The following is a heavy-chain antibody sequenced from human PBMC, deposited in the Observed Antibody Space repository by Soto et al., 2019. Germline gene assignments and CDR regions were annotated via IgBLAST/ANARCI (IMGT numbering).Heavy chain of an antibody. CDR1: GGSISSGDHY. J-gene: IGHJ6*02. D-gene: IGHD2-2*01. V-gene: IGHV4-30-4*01. Sequence: QVRLQESGPGLVKPSQTLSLTCTVSGGSISSGDHYWSWIRQPPGKGLEWIGYIYYSGGTDYNPSLRSRVSISIDTSKNQFSLKLNSVTAADTAFYYCARGGGRCSSSSCYTNPPFYYGMDVWGQGTTVTVSS. CDR3: ARGGGRCSSSSCYTNPPFYYGMDV. CDR2: IYYSGGT.